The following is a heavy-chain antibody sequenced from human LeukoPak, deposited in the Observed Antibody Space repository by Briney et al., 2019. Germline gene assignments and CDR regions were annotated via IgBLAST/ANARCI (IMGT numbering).Heavy chain of an antibody. D-gene: IGHD1-14*01. J-gene: IGHJ2*01. CDR2: ISWNSRSI. V-gene: IGHV3-9*01. CDR3: ARANPADFNL. CDR1: GFTFDNYA. Sequence: GGSLRLSCAASGFTFDNYAMHWVRQAPGKGLEWVSGISWNSRSIGYADSVRGRFAMSRDNAKNSLYLQMNSLRDDDTAVYYCARANPADFNLWGRGTLVTVSS.